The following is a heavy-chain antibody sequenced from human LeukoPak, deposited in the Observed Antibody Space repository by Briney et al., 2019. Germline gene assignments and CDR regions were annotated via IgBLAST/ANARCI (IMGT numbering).Heavy chain of an antibody. V-gene: IGHV4-4*09. J-gene: IGHJ4*02. CDR2: IYTSGST. Sequence: TSETLSLTCTVSGSSISSYYWSWIRQPPGKGLEWIGYIYTSGSTNYNPSLKSRVTISVDTSKNQFSLKLSSVTAADTAVYYCARHANYYDSSGHSYFDYWGQGTLVTVSS. D-gene: IGHD3-22*01. CDR1: GSSISSYY. CDR3: ARHANYYDSSGHSYFDY.